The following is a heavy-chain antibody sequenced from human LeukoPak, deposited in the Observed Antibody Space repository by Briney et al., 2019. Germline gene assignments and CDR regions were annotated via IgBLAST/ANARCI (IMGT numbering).Heavy chain of an antibody. CDR3: ARGIAAAGPFDY. CDR2: INHSGST. J-gene: IGHJ4*02. Sequence: KPSETLSPTCAVYGGSFSGYYWSWIRQPPGKGLEWIGEINHSGSTNYNPSLKSRVTISVDTSKNQFSLKLSSVTAADTAVYYCARGIAAAGPFDYWGQGTLVTVSS. V-gene: IGHV4-34*01. D-gene: IGHD6-13*01. CDR1: GGSFSGYY.